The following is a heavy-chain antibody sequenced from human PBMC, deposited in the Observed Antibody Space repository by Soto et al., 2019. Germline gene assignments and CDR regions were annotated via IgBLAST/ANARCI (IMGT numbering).Heavy chain of an antibody. CDR2: INPSGGST. Sequence: ASVKVSCKASGYTFTSYYMHWVRQAPGQGLEWMGIINPSGGSTSYAQKFQGRVTMTRDTSTSTVYMELSSLRSEDTAVYYCARDQRYYDFWSGSPRFDPRGQGTLVTVSS. V-gene: IGHV1-46*03. J-gene: IGHJ5*02. CDR1: GYTFTSYY. D-gene: IGHD3-3*01. CDR3: ARDQRYYDFWSGSPRFDP.